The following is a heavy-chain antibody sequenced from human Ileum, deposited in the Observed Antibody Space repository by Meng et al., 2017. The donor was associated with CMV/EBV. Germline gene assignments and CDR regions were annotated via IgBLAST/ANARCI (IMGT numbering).Heavy chain of an antibody. J-gene: IGHJ4*02. D-gene: IGHD6-19*01. V-gene: IGHV3-23*01. CDR1: GFIFSCYA. CDR2: ISGSGGST. Sequence: GESLKISCAASGFIFSCYAMSWVRQAPGKGLEWVSAISGSGGSTYYADSVKGRFTISRDNSKNTLYLQMNSLRAEDTAVYYCAKADTGYSCGWFYWGQGTLVSVSS. CDR3: AKADTGYSCGWFY.